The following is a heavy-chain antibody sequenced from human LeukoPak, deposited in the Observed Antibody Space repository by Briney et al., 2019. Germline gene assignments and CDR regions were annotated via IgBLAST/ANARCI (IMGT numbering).Heavy chain of an antibody. CDR2: INSDGSST. CDR1: GFTVSSNY. Sequence: GGSLRLSCAASGFTVSSNYMSWVRQAPGKGLVWVSRINSDGSSTSYADSVKGRFTISRDNAKNTLYLQMNSLRAEDTAVYYCARDPNDFWSGNYYYYMDVWGKGTTVTVSS. D-gene: IGHD3-3*01. V-gene: IGHV3-74*01. J-gene: IGHJ6*03. CDR3: ARDPNDFWSGNYYYYMDV.